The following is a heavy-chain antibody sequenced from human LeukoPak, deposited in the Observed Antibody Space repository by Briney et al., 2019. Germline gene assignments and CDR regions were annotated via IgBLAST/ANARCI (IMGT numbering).Heavy chain of an antibody. Sequence: SETLSLTCTVSGYSISSGYYWGWIRQPPGKGLEWIGSIYHSGSTYYNPSLKSRVTISVDTSKNQFSLKLSSVTAADTAVYYCARATMVRGVIEENYYYYYYMDVWGKGTTVTISS. D-gene: IGHD3-10*01. J-gene: IGHJ6*03. CDR2: IYHSGST. CDR3: ARATMVRGVIEENYYYYYYMDV. V-gene: IGHV4-38-2*02. CDR1: GYSISSGYY.